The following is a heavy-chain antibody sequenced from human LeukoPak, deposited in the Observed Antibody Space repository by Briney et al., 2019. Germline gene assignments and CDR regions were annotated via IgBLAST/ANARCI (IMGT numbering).Heavy chain of an antibody. CDR1: VFTFSTYS. J-gene: IGHJ4*01. CDR3: ARGASSGFDY. CDR2: ISSSSSTI. D-gene: IGHD3-22*01. Sequence: GGSLRLSCADCVFTFSTYSMNWVDQPPGQGLEWVSYISSSSSTIYYADSVEGRFTISRDNAKNSLYLQMNSLRDEDTAVFYCARGASSGFDYWGHGTLVTVSS. V-gene: IGHV3-48*02.